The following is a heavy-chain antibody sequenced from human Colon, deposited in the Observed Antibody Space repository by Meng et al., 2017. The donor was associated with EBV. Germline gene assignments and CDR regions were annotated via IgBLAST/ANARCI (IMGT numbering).Heavy chain of an antibody. Sequence: VRLQERGGGLLEPSENLSLTCTVYGGPFSGFYWTWIRQSPGKGLEWIGEIDDSGNIIYNPSLKSRVTISGDTSKNQFSLNVSSVTAADTAVYYCARSRWLLLQLWGQGTLVTVSS. D-gene: IGHD3-22*01. CDR2: IDDSGNI. CDR1: GGPFSGFY. CDR3: ARSRWLLLQL. J-gene: IGHJ4*02. V-gene: IGHV4-34*01.